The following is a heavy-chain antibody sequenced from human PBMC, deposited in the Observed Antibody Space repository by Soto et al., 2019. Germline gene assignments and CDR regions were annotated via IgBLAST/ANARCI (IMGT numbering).Heavy chain of an antibody. Sequence: QVQLQESGPGLVKPSGTLSLTCAVSGGYISSSNWWSWVRQPPGKGLEWIGEIQHSGSTNYNPSLKGRVTSSVDKSKNQFSLTLSSVTAADTAVYYCARYQAAPYWGQGTLVTVSS. J-gene: IGHJ4*02. CDR1: GGYISSSNW. V-gene: IGHV4-4*02. CDR3: ARYQAAPY. CDR2: IQHSGST. D-gene: IGHD6-25*01.